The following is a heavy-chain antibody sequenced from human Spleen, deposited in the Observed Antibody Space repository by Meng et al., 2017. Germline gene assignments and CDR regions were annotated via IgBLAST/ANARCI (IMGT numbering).Heavy chain of an antibody. J-gene: IGHJ4*02. D-gene: IGHD4-23*01. V-gene: IGHV4-59*01. CDR1: GGSISSYY. Sequence: GSLRLSCTVSGGSISSYYWSWIRQPPGKGLEWIGYIYYSGSTNYNPSLKSRVTISVDTSKNQFSLKLSSVTAADTAVYYCARDSSVAPYYFDYWGQGTLVTVSS. CDR2: IYYSGST. CDR3: ARDSSVAPYYFDY.